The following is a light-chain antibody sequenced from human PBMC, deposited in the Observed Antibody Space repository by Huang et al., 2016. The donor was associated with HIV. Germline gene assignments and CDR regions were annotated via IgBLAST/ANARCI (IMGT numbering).Light chain of an antibody. CDR3: QQRIQWPRLT. Sequence: EIVLTQSPATLSLSPGERATLSCRASQTITSFLAWYRQKPGQAPRLLIFVATNRATGTPARFSGSGSGTDFTLTIHSLEPEDFAVYYCQQRIQWPRLTFGGGTRVEMK. CDR1: QTITSF. J-gene: IGKJ4*01. CDR2: VAT. V-gene: IGKV3-11*01.